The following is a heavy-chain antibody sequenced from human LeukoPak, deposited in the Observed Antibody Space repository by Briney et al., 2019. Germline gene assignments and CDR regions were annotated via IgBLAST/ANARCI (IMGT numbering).Heavy chain of an antibody. CDR3: ARATSITMIVVAPYYFDY. CDR2: INHSGST. CDR1: GGSFSGYY. Sequence: SSETLSFTCAVYGGSFSGYYWSWIRQPPGKGLEWIGEINHSGSTNYNPSLKSRVTISVDTSKNQFSLKLSSVTAADTAVYYCARATSITMIVVAPYYFDYWGQGTLVTVSS. V-gene: IGHV4-34*01. J-gene: IGHJ4*02. D-gene: IGHD3-22*01.